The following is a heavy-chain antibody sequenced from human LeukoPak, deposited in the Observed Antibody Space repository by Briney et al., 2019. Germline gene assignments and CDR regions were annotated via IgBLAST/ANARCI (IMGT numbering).Heavy chain of an antibody. CDR3: ARWGPAYSSGWYSSQYYFDY. CDR1: GGSISNNNYY. CDR2: IYYSGST. V-gene: IGHV4-61*01. D-gene: IGHD6-19*01. Sequence: SETLSLTYTVSGGSISNNNYYWSWIRQPPGKGLEWIGYIYYSGSTKYNPSLKSRVTISVDTSKNQFSLKLSSVTAADTAVYYCARWGPAYSSGWYSSQYYFDYWGQGTLVTVSS. J-gene: IGHJ4*02.